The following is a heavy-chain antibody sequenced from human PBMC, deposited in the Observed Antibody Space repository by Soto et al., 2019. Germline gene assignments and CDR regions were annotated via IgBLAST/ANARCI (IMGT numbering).Heavy chain of an antibody. V-gene: IGHV4-39*01. CDR1: GGSISSSTYY. CDR3: ARHSRSSPGPAWFDP. J-gene: IGHJ5*02. D-gene: IGHD6-6*01. CDR2: IYYTGTT. Sequence: QLQLQESGPGLVKPSETLSLTCTVSGGSISSSTYYWGWIRQPPGQGLEWIGTIYYTGTTYYNPSLKSRVTRSGDTSKKQFSLKLTSVTAADTSMYYCARHSRSSPGPAWFDPWGKGTLVTVSS.